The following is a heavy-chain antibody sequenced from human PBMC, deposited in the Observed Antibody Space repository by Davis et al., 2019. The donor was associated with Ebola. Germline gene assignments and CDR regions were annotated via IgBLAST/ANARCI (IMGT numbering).Heavy chain of an antibody. Sequence: GGSLRLSCAAAGFTFSSYWMSWVRQAPGKGLEWVANIKQDGSEKYYVDSVKGRFTISRDNSNNSLYLQMNSLRAEDTAVYYCASSGLYSYGYYYYGMDVWGQGTTVTVSS. CDR2: IKQDGSEK. CDR3: ASSGLYSYGYYYYGMDV. CDR1: GFTFSSYW. D-gene: IGHD5-18*01. J-gene: IGHJ6*02. V-gene: IGHV3-7*03.